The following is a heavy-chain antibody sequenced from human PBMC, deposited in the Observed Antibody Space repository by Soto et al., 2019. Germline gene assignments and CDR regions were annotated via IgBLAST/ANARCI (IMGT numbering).Heavy chain of an antibody. CDR3: TTKDTAMAFYYYYYYGMDV. D-gene: IGHD5-18*01. Sequence: GGSLRLSCAASGFTFSNAWMSWVRQAPGKGLEWVGRIKSKTDGGTTDYAAPVKGRFTISRDDSKNTLYLQMNSLKTEDTAVYYCTTKDTAMAFYYYYYYGMDVWCQGTTVTVSS. V-gene: IGHV3-15*01. CDR1: GFTFSNAW. CDR2: IKSKTDGGTT. J-gene: IGHJ6*02.